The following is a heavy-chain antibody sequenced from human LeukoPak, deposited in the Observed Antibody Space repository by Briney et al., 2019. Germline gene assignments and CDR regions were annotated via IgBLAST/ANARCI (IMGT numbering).Heavy chain of an antibody. CDR3: ARDGWLAGVTITYPIDL. CDR2: ISDYNGNT. Sequence: ASVKVSCKASGYTFTSYGISRVRQAPGQGLEWMGWISDYNGNTNYAQKLQGRVTMTTDTATSTAYMELRSLRSDDTAVYYCARDGWLAGVTITYPIDLRGQGA. CDR1: GYTFTSYG. D-gene: IGHD3-10*01. V-gene: IGHV1-18*01. J-gene: IGHJ4*02.